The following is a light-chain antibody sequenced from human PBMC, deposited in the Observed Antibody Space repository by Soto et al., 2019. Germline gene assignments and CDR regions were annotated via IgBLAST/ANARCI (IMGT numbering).Light chain of an antibody. CDR2: EGS. Sequence: QSALTQPASVSGSPGQSITISCTGTSSDVGTYNLVSWHQHHPGKAPKLIIYEGSKRRSGVSNRFSGSKSGNTASLTISGLQAEDEADYYCCSFAVGSTLVFGGGTKVTVL. V-gene: IGLV2-23*01. J-gene: IGLJ2*01. CDR3: CSFAVGSTLV. CDR1: SSDVGTYNL.